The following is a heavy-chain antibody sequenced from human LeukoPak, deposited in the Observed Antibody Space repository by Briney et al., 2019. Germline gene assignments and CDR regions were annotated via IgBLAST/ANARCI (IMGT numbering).Heavy chain of an antibody. CDR3: ARARWMATAVVY. D-gene: IGHD5-24*01. CDR2: ISSSSSYI. CDR1: GFTFSSYS. Sequence: GGSLRLSCAASGFTFSSYSMNWVRQAPGKGLEWVSSISSSSSYIYYADSVKGRFTISRGNAKNSLYLQMNSLRAEDTAVYYCARARWMATAVVYWGQGTLVTVSS. J-gene: IGHJ4*02. V-gene: IGHV3-21*01.